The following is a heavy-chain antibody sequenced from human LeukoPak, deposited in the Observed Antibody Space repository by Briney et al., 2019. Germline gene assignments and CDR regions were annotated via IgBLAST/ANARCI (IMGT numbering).Heavy chain of an antibody. CDR2: ISYDGSNK. D-gene: IGHD4-17*01. J-gene: IGHJ4*02. CDR1: GFTFSSYG. CDR3: AKDRDYGDYHSLLDY. Sequence: PGGSLRLSCAASGFTFSSYGMHWVRQAPGKGLEWVAVISYDGSNKYYADSVKGRFTISRDNSKNTLYLQMNSLRAEDTAVYYCAKDRDYGDYHSLLDYWGQGTLVTVSS. V-gene: IGHV3-30*18.